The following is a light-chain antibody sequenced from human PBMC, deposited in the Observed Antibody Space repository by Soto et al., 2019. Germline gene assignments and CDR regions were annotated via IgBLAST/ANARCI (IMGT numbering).Light chain of an antibody. J-gene: IGKJ2*01. CDR3: IQTLQTPYT. V-gene: IGKV2-28*01. Sequence: DIVTTQSPLSLPVTPGEPASMSCRSSQSLLHSSGYNYLGWYLQKPGQTPQLLIYLGSSRASGVPDRFSGSGSGTDFTLRISRVEAEDVGVYYCIQTLQTPYTFGQGTKLDFK. CDR2: LGS. CDR1: QSLLHSSGYNY.